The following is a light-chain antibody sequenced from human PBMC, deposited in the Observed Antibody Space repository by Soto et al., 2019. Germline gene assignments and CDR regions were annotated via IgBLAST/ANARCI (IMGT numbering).Light chain of an antibody. CDR3: HQQNGSSDT. Sequence: DIQLTQSPATLSGSLGDRATLSCRSSQSIISCLAWYHQKPAKAPKLLINKAATTKSGVPARFSGSGAGTEFTLPIISLQPDEDAADYYHQQNGSSDTFGQGTKVDIK. V-gene: IGKV1-5*03. J-gene: IGKJ1*01. CDR1: QSIISC. CDR2: KAA.